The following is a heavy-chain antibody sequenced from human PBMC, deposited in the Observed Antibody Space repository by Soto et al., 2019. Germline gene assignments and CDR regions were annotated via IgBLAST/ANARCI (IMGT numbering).Heavy chain of an antibody. D-gene: IGHD1-26*01. CDR3: AREAGSGSYYSSLYYGMDV. CDR2: IIPIFGTA. CDR1: GGIFSSYA. Sequence: SVKVSCKASGGIFSSYAISWVRQAPGQGLEWMGGIIPIFGTANYAQKFQGRVTITADKSTSTAYMELSSLRSEDTAVYYCAREAGSGSYYSSLYYGMDVWGQGTTVTVSS. J-gene: IGHJ6*02. V-gene: IGHV1-69*06.